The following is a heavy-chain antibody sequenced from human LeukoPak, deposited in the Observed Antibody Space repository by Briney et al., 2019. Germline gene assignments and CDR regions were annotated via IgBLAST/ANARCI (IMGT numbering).Heavy chain of an antibody. CDR3: ARGDWRRQWLVTGLNY. CDR1: GYTFTSYA. J-gene: IGHJ4*02. Sequence: ASVKVSCKASGYTFTSYAMHWVRQAPGQRLEWMGWINAGNGNTKYSQEFQGRVTITRDTSANTAYMELSSLRSEDTAVYYCARGDWRRQWLVTGLNYWGQGTLVTVSS. CDR2: INAGNGNT. D-gene: IGHD6-19*01. V-gene: IGHV1-3*03.